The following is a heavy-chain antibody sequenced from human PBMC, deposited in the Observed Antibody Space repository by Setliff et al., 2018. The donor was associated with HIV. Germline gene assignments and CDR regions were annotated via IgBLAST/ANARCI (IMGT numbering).Heavy chain of an antibody. V-gene: IGHV3-23*01. J-gene: IGHJ4*02. D-gene: IGHD3-22*01. Sequence: GGSLRLSCAASGFTFSSYAMSWVRQAPGKGLEWVSGISGSGGSTYYADSVKGRFTISRDNSKNTLYLQMNSLRAEDTAVYYCARDAKWGYRYGSSGPGGPFDYWGQGTLVTVSS. CDR3: ARDAKWGYRYGSSGPGGPFDY. CDR1: GFTFSSYA. CDR2: ISGSGGST.